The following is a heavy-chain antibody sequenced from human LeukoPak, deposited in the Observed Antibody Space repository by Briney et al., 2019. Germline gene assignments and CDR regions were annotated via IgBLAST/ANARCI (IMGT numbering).Heavy chain of an antibody. CDR3: ARDSNGAQYNLHAFDI. J-gene: IGHJ3*02. CDR2: IYTSGST. CDR1: GGSISSGSYY. Sequence: PSETLSLTCTVSGGSISSGSYYWSWIRQPAGKGLEWIGRIYTSGSTNYNPSLKSRVTISVDTSKNQFSLKLSSVTAADTAVYYCARDSNGAQYNLHAFDIWGQGTMVTVSS. D-gene: IGHD5-24*01. V-gene: IGHV4-61*02.